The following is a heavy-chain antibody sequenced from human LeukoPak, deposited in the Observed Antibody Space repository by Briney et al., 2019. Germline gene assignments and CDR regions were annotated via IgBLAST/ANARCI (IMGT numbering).Heavy chain of an antibody. CDR1: GFTLSNYW. J-gene: IGHJ6*02. V-gene: IGHV3-7*01. CDR2: INQDGSEK. CDR3: ARVLENNDYGDYYYYYGMDV. D-gene: IGHD4-17*01. Sequence: PGGSLRLSCAGYGFTLSNYWMNWVRQAPGKGLEWVANINQDGSEKYYVDSVKGRFTISRDSAKNSLYLQMNSLRAEDTAVYYCARVLENNDYGDYYYYYGMDVWGQGTTVTVSS.